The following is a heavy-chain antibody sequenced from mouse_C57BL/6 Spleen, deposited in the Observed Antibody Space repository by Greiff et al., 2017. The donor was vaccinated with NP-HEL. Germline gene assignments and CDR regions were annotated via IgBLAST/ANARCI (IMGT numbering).Heavy chain of an antibody. CDR3: AREGYYGYERRGSSFAY. V-gene: IGHV1-52*01. CDR1: GYTFTSYW. CDR2: IDPSDSET. D-gene: IGHD2-2*01. Sequence: QVQLKQPGAELVRPGSSVKLSCKASGYTFTSYWMHWVKQRPIQGLEWIGNIDPSDSETHYNQKFKDKATLTVDKSSSTAYMQLSSLTSEDSAVYYCAREGYYGYERRGSSFAYWGQGTLVTVSA. J-gene: IGHJ3*01.